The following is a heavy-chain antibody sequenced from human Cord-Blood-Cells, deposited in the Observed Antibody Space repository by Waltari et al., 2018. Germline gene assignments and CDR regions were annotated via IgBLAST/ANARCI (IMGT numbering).Heavy chain of an antibody. CDR1: GYTFTSYG. CDR2: ISAYNGNT. CDR3: ARVVSNYYYYYMDV. V-gene: IGHV1-18*04. J-gene: IGHJ6*03. D-gene: IGHD4-4*01. Sequence: GAEVKKPGASVKVSCKASGYTFTSYGISWVRQAPGQGLEWMGWISAYNGNTNYAQKHQGRVTMTTDTSTSTAYMELRSLRSDDTAVYYCARVVSNYYYYYMDVWGKGTTVTVSS.